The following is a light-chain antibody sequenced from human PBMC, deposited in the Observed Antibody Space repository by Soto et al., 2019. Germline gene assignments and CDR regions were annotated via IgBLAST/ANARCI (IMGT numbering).Light chain of an antibody. CDR2: DAS. J-gene: IGKJ3*01. CDR3: QQFNSYPQFT. Sequence: AIQLTQSPSSLSAYVGDRVTITCRASQGISSALAWYQQKPGKAPKLLIYDASSLESGVPSRFSGSGSGTDFTLTISSLQPEDFANYYCQQFNSYPQFTFGPGTKVDIK. CDR1: QGISSA. V-gene: IGKV1-13*02.